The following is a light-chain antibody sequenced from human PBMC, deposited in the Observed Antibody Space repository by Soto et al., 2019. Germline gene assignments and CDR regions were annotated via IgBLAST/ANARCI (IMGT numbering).Light chain of an antibody. CDR1: QSVNSH. Sequence: ERVMTQSPATLCVSPGERATLSCRASQSVNSHLAWYQQKPSQAPRLLIHAASARTSRLPGRFSGSVSGKECTLTISSLQPEEFAVYYCQQYNTWPYSFVQGTKLEIK. CDR2: AAS. CDR3: QQYNTWPYS. J-gene: IGKJ2*01. V-gene: IGKV3D-15*01.